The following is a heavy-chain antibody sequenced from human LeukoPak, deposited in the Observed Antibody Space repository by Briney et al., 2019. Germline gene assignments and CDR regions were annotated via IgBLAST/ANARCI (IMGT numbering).Heavy chain of an antibody. V-gene: IGHV4-59*11. CDR1: GGSISSHH. CDR3: ARDLGGSGSYYKAGNWFDP. CDR2: IYYSGST. Sequence: SETLSLTCTVSGGSISSHHWSWIRQPPGKGLEWIGSIYYSGSTYYNPSLKSRVTISVDTSKNQFSLKLSSVTAADTAVYYCARDLGGSGSYYKAGNWFDPWGRGTLVTVSS. J-gene: IGHJ5*02. D-gene: IGHD3-10*01.